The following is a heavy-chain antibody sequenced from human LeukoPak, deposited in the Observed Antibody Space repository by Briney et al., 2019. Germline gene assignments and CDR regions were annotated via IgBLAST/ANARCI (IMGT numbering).Heavy chain of an antibody. J-gene: IGHJ3*02. CDR3: AKGKVPYGGSYEDAFDI. Sequence: GGSLRLSCAASGFTFSSYAMSWVRQAPGKGLEWVSAISGSGGSTYYADSVKGRFTISRDNSKNTLYLQMNSLRAEDTAVYYCAKGKVPYGGSYEDAFDIWGQGTMVTVSS. CDR2: ISGSGGST. D-gene: IGHD3-16*01. CDR1: GFTFSSYA. V-gene: IGHV3-23*01.